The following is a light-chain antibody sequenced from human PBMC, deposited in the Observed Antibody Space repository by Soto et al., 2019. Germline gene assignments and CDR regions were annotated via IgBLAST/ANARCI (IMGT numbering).Light chain of an antibody. CDR2: AAS. CDR1: QGISSL. CDR3: QQSYSTPIT. V-gene: IGKV3-15*01. Sequence: EMVLTQSPATLSVSPGERATLSCRASQGISSLLAWYQQKPGQAPRLLIYAASTRAAGIPARFSGSGSGTDFTLTISSLQSEDFATYFCQQSYSTPITFGQGTRLEI. J-gene: IGKJ5*01.